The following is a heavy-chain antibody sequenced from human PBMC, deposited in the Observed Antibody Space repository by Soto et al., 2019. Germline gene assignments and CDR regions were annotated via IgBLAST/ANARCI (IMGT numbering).Heavy chain of an antibody. J-gene: IGHJ6*01. CDR2: ISYDGSNK. Sequence: QMKLVESGGGVVQPGRSLRLSCAASGFTFSIYAMHWVRQAPGKGLEWMTVISYDGSNKDYADSVRGRFTISRDNSKNTLFLQMDSLRPEDTALDYCAAGGYGMDVW. CDR3: AAGGYGMDV. V-gene: IGHV3-30-3*01. D-gene: IGHD3-10*01. CDR1: GFTFSIYA.